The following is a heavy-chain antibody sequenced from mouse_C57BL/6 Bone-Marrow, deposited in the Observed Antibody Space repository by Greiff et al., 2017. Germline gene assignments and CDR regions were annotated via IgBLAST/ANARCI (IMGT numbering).Heavy chain of an antibody. CDR3: ARGTLLYWYFDV. Sequence: VQLQQSGAELVKPGASVKLSCKASGYTFTSYWMHWVKQRPGQGLEWIGMIHPNSGSTNYNEKFKSKATLTVDKSSSTAYMQLSSLTSEDSAIYYCARGTLLYWYFDVWGTGTTVTVSS. J-gene: IGHJ1*03. D-gene: IGHD3-3*01. CDR1: GYTFTSYW. V-gene: IGHV1-64*01. CDR2: IHPNSGST.